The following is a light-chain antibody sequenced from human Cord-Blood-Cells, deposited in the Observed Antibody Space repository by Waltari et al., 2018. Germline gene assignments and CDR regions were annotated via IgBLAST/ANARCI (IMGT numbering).Light chain of an antibody. CDR1: QSISSY. CDR2: AAS. J-gene: IGKJ4*01. Sequence: DIQMTQSPSSLSASVGDRVTITCRASQSISSYLNWYQQKPGKAPKLLIYAASSLQSGVPSRFSGSGSGTDFTLTISSLQPEDFATYYCQQSYSTLRTFGGGTKEEIK. CDR3: QQSYSTLRT. V-gene: IGKV1-39*01.